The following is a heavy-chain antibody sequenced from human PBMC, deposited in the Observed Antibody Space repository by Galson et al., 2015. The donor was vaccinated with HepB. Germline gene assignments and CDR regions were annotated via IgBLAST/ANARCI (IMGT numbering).Heavy chain of an antibody. CDR2: MSYNVRS. V-gene: IGHV4-59*11. D-gene: IGHD3-10*01. CDR3: AREYFTGSGGGFDP. Sequence: SETLSLTCTVSGGSISSHHWGWIRQPPGKGLEWIAYMSYNVRSNYNPSLNSRVTMSIDPSKNQFSLKLSSLTAADTAVYYCAREYFTGSGGGFDPWGQGTLVTVSS. J-gene: IGHJ5*02. CDR1: GGSISSHH.